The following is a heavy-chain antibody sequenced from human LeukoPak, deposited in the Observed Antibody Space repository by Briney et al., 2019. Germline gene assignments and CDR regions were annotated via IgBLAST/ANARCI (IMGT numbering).Heavy chain of an antibody. J-gene: IGHJ4*02. V-gene: IGHV1-8*01. CDR3: ARGGDSVLGFFGYQN. Sequence: GASLKVSCTASGYTFTDFEIQWVRQAPEQGLEWVGRMNPNGGNTGAAQRFQGRVTMTTDTSISTGYMELHSLRVEDTAVYYCARGGDSVLGFFGYQNWGQGTLVTVSS. CDR2: MNPNGGNT. CDR1: GYTFTDFE. D-gene: IGHD3-3*01.